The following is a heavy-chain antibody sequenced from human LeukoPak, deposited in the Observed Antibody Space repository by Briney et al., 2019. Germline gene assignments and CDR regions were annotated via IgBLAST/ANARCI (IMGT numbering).Heavy chain of an antibody. CDR3: ARDRVATFYWYFDL. V-gene: IGHV4-61*02. CDR1: GGSISSGSYY. CDR2: IYTSGST. D-gene: IGHD5-12*01. Sequence: KASETLSLTCTVSGGSISSGSYYWSWIRQPAGKGLEWIGRIYTSGSTNYNPSLKSRVTISVDTSKNQFSLNLSSVTAADTAVYYCARDRVATFYWYFDLWGRGTLVTVSS. J-gene: IGHJ2*01.